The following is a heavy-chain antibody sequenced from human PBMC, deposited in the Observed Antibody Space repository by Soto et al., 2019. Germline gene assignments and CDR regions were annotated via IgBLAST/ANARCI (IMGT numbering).Heavy chain of an antibody. CDR3: ARDSSSSRSFDY. Sequence: ASVKVSCKASGYPFTIYAIHWVRQAPGQSLEWMGWINPGNGDTKYSQIFQGRVTITWDTSARTAYMDLSSLISEDTADYYCARDSSSSRSFDYWGRGARVTVSS. CDR2: INPGNGDT. CDR1: GYPFTIYA. V-gene: IGHV1-3*01. J-gene: IGHJ4*02. D-gene: IGHD6-6*01.